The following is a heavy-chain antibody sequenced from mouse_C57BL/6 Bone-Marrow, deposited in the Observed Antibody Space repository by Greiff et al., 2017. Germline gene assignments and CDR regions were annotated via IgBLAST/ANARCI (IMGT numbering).Heavy chain of an antibody. Sequence: DVMLVESGGDLVKPGGSLKLSCAASGFTFSSYGMSWVRQTPDKRLEWVATISSGGSYTYYPDSVKGRFTISRDNAKNTLYLQMSSLKSEDTARYYGARTQYSNYESDPWFAYWGQGTLVTVSA. CDR2: ISSGGSYT. D-gene: IGHD2-5*01. V-gene: IGHV5-6*02. CDR1: GFTFSSYG. CDR3: ARTQYSNYESDPWFAY. J-gene: IGHJ3*01.